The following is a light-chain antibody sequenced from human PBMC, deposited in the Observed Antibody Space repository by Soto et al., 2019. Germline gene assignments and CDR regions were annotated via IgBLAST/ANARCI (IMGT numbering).Light chain of an antibody. J-gene: IGKJ1*01. CDR2: GAS. Sequence: EIVFTQSPGTLSLSLGARATLSCRASQSISSTSLAWYQQKPGQAPRLLIYGASTRATGIPDRFSGIESGTDVTLTISRLEPEDCAVYDGQQYGNSPWTFGQGTKVDIK. CDR3: QQYGNSPWT. CDR1: QSISSTS. V-gene: IGKV3-20*01.